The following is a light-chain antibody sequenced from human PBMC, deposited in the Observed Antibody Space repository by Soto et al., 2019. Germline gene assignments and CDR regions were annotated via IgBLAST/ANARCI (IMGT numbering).Light chain of an antibody. CDR2: AAT. V-gene: IGKV1-6*01. CDR1: QGIKNE. Sequence: AIQMTQSPSSLAASVGDRVTITCRASQGIKNELGWYQQKPGKAPKLLVSAATSLQDGVPSRFSGSTSGSDFTLTISSLQPEDFATYYCLQDYSFPWTFGQGTRVEIK. CDR3: LQDYSFPWT. J-gene: IGKJ1*01.